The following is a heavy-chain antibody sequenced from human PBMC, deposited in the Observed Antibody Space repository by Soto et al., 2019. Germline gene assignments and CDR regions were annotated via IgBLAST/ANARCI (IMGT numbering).Heavy chain of an antibody. D-gene: IGHD6-19*01. V-gene: IGHV1-3*05. J-gene: IGHJ4*02. CDR2: INAGNGNT. Sequence: QVQLVQSGAEEKKPGASVKVSCTASGYTFTGYARHWVRQAPGQRLEWMGWINAGNGNTKYSQKFQGRVTITRDTSASTAYMELSSLRSEDTAVYYCARAVAVPADFDYWGQGTLVTVSS. CDR1: GYTFTGYA. CDR3: ARAVAVPADFDY.